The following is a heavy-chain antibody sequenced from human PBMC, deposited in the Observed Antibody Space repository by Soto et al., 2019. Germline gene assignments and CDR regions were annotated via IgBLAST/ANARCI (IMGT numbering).Heavy chain of an antibody. V-gene: IGHV1-2*06. D-gene: IGHD1-1*01. CDR1: GYTFSGYY. CDR3: ARLKDDFYFHH. Sequence: QVQLVQSGAEVKKPGASVKVSCKASGYTFSGYYLHWVRQAPGQGLEWMGRIHPNNGGTNYAQRFQGRVTMTRDTSISTVYMELSRLTSDDTAVYFCARLKDDFYFHHWGQGSLVTVSS. CDR2: IHPNNGGT. J-gene: IGHJ4*02.